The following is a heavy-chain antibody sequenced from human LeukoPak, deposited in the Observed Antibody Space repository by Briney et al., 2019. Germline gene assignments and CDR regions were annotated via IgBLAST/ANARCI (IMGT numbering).Heavy chain of an antibody. CDR2: ISGSGGST. CDR1: GFTLSSYA. Sequence: GGSLRLSCAASGFTLSSYAMSWVRQAPGKGLEWVSAISGSGGSTYYADSVKGRFTISRDNSKNTLYLQMNSLRAEDTAVYYCAKLGGFWSTYDAFDIWGQGTMVTVSS. D-gene: IGHD3-10*01. CDR3: AKLGGFWSTYDAFDI. J-gene: IGHJ3*02. V-gene: IGHV3-23*01.